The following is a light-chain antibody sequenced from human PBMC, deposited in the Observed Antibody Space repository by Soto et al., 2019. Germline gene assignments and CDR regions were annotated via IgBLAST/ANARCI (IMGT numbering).Light chain of an antibody. CDR1: PSVSSSY. CDR2: GAS. J-gene: IGKJ2*01. Sequence: IELTQSPGTLSLSPGERATLSCRASPSVSSSYLAWYQQKPGQAPRRLIYGASSRATGIPDRFSGSGSGTDFTLTISRLEPEDFAVYYCQQYGSSPLYTFGQGTKLEIK. V-gene: IGKV3-20*01. CDR3: QQYGSSPLYT.